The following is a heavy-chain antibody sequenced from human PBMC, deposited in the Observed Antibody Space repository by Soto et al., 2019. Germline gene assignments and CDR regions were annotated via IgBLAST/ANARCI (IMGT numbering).Heavy chain of an antibody. CDR3: ARGRGYSYGLRRDFGY. V-gene: IGHV1-8*01. CDR1: GYTFTSYD. J-gene: IGHJ4*02. D-gene: IGHD5-18*01. Sequence: ASVKVSCKASGYTFTSYDINWVRQATGQGLEWMGWMNPNSGNTGYAQKFQGRVTMTRNTSISTAYMELSSLRSEDTAVYYCARGRGYSYGLRRDFGYWGQGTLVTVSS. CDR2: MNPNSGNT.